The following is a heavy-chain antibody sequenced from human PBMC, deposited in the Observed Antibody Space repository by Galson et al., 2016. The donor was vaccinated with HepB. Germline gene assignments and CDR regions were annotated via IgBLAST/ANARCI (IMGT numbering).Heavy chain of an antibody. Sequence: TLSLTCTVSGGSINGGGLYWSWIRQHPGKGLEWIGNIYSSGRTYYNPSLKSRLSISVNTSKNQFSPKLISVTAADTAVYFCARDIDYGRGRFDPWGQGTLVTVSS. D-gene: IGHD3-16*01. V-gene: IGHV4-31*03. CDR1: GGSINGGGLY. CDR2: IYSSGRT. CDR3: ARDIDYGRGRFDP. J-gene: IGHJ5*02.